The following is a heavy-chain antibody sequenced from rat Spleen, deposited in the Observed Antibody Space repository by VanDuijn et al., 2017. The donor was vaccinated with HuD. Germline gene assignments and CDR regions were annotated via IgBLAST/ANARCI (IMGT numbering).Heavy chain of an antibody. Sequence: EVQLVESGGGLVQPGRSMKLSCAASGFTFSDYGMVWVLQAPTKGLEWVASISYDGSSAYYRDSVKGRFTISRDNAKSTLYLQMESLRSEDTATYYCARPHSSLYVMDAWGQGASVTVSS. J-gene: IGHJ4*01. V-gene: IGHV5-20*01. D-gene: IGHD1-2*01. CDR3: ARPHSSLYVMDA. CDR2: ISYDGSSA. CDR1: GFTFSDYG.